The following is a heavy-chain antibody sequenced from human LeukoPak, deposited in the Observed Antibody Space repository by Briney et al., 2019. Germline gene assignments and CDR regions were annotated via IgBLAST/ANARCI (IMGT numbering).Heavy chain of an antibody. CDR2: IYTSGST. CDR1: GYSISSGYY. Sequence: SETLSLTCTVSGYSISSGYYWSWIRQPAGKGLEWIGRIYTSGSTNYNPSLKSRVTMSVDTSKNQFSLKLSSVTAADTAVYYCARERYYYDSSGYRFDPWGQGTLVTVSS. J-gene: IGHJ5*02. D-gene: IGHD3-22*01. CDR3: ARERYYYDSSGYRFDP. V-gene: IGHV4-4*07.